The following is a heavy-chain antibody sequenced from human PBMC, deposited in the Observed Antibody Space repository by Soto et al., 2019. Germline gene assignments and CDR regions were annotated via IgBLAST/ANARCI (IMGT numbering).Heavy chain of an antibody. D-gene: IGHD2-2*01. CDR2: IKSKTDGGTT. CDR1: GFTFSNAW. Sequence: GGSLRLSCAASGFTFSNAWMNWVRQAPGKGLEWVGRIKSKTDGGTTDYAAPVKGRFTISRDDSKNTLYLQMNSLKTEDTAVYYCTTATQDIVLVPAAKEPFWFDPWGQGTLVTVSS. V-gene: IGHV3-15*07. J-gene: IGHJ5*02. CDR3: TTATQDIVLVPAAKEPFWFDP.